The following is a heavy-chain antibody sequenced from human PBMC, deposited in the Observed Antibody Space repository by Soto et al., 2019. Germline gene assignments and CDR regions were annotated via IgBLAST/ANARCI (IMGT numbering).Heavy chain of an antibody. J-gene: IGHJ6*03. CDR3: ARGGNSAMAAAGTTGGLYYYMDF. V-gene: IGHV3-74*01. CDR1: GLTFSNYW. D-gene: IGHD6-13*01. Sequence: GGSLRLSCVASGLTFSNYWMHWVRQAPGKGLVWVSRINGDGTTTTYADSVKGRFTISRDNARNTLYLQINSLRAEDTAVYFCARGGNSAMAAAGTTGGLYYYMDFWGKGTTVTVSS. CDR2: INGDGTTT.